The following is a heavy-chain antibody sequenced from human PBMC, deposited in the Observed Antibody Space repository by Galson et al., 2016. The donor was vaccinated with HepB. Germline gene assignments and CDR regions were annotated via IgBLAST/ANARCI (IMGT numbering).Heavy chain of an antibody. CDR3: ARALRGDRNYFDF. D-gene: IGHD3-10*01. V-gene: IGHV3-30*03. Sequence: SLRLSCAASGFTFNSYSMNWVRQTPGKGLEWVAVTSYDGTKRFYTDSVKGRFTLSRDNSKNTLSLQMNSLRAEDTAVYYCARALRGDRNYFDFWGQGTLVTVSS. CDR2: TSYDGTKR. CDR1: GFTFNSYS. J-gene: IGHJ4*02.